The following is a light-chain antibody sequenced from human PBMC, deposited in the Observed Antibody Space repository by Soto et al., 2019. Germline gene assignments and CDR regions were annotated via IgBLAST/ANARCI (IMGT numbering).Light chain of an antibody. J-gene: IGKJ1*01. CDR2: AAS. V-gene: IGKV1-27*01. CDR1: QGISNY. CDR3: QQNYRATPWT. Sequence: DIQMTQSPSSLSASVGDRVTITCRASQGISNYLAWYQQKPGKVPKLLIYAASTLQSGVPSRFSGSGSGTDFTLTISSLQPEDVATYYCQQNYRATPWTFGQGTKVEVK.